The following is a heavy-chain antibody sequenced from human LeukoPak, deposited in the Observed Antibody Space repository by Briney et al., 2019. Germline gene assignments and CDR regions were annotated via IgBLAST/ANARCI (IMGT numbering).Heavy chain of an antibody. CDR3: ARGLTYYDFWSGYSRHENWFDP. CDR1: GGSFSGYY. J-gene: IGHJ5*02. D-gene: IGHD3-3*01. CDR2: INHSGST. Sequence: PSETLSLTCAVYGGSFSGYYWSWIRQPPGKGLEWIGEINHSGSTNYNPSLKSRVTISVDTSKNQFSLKLRSVTAADTAVYYCARGLTYYDFWSGYSRHENWFDPWGQGTLVTVSS. V-gene: IGHV4-34*01.